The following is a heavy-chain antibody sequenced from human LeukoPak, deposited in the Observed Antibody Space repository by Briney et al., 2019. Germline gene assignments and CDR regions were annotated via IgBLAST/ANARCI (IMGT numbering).Heavy chain of an antibody. J-gene: IGHJ4*02. CDR2: ISDSSSAM. V-gene: IGHV3-48*04. Sequence: GGSLRLSCAASGFTFSGYSMNWVRQAPGKGLGWVSYISDSSSAMYYADSVKGRFTISRDNAKNSLYLQMNSLRAEDTAVYYCAGYCSSVSCRNIDYWGQGTLVTVSS. CDR3: AGYCSSVSCRNIDY. D-gene: IGHD2-2*01. CDR1: GFTFSGYS.